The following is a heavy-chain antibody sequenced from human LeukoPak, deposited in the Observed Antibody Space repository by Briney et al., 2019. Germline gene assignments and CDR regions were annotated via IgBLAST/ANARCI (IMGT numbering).Heavy chain of an antibody. CDR2: IYYSGST. V-gene: IGHV4-59*12. J-gene: IGHJ5*02. Sequence: NASETPFLTFTVSGGSLSSYYWSWIRQPPRKGPGGIWDIYYSGSTNYNPSLKSRVTISVDTSKNQFSLKLSSVTAADTAVYYCAAVTLGYCSGGSCLYNWFDPWGQGTLVTVSS. D-gene: IGHD2-15*01. CDR1: GGSLSSYY. CDR3: AAVTLGYCSGGSCLYNWFDP.